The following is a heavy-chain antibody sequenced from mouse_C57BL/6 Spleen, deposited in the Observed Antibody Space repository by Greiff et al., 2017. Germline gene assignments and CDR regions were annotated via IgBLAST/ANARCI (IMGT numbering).Heavy chain of an antibody. D-gene: IGHD1-1*01. CDR1: GFSLTSYG. CDR2: IWRGGST. CDR3: AIGDYYGSSYGAKDD. V-gene: IGHV2-5*01. J-gene: IGHJ4*01. Sequence: VQLQQSGPGLVQPSQTLSITCTVSGFSLTSYGVHWVRQSPGKGLEWLGVIWRGGSTDYNAAFMSSLSISKDNSKSQVFYKMNSLQADDTTIYDCAIGDYYGSSYGAKDDWGQGTTVTVSS.